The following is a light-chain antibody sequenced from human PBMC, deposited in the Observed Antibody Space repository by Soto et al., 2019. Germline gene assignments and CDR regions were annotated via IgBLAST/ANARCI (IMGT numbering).Light chain of an antibody. CDR1: QGIDTY. J-gene: IGKJ3*01. Sequence: DIQMTQSPSSLSASVGDRVTVTCRASQGIDTYLAWYQQKPGQVPKLLIYAASTLQSGVPSRFSGSGSGTDFTLTISSLQPEDVATYFCQKHTRTPFTFGPGTKVDIK. CDR3: QKHTRTPFT. CDR2: AAS. V-gene: IGKV1-27*01.